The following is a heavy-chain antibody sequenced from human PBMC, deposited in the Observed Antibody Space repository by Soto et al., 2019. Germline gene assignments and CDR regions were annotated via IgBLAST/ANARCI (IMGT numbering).Heavy chain of an antibody. CDR1: GFTFSSYA. J-gene: IGHJ5*02. CDR2: ISGSGGST. V-gene: IGHV3-23*01. CDR3: AKDGLRYFDWLLNWFDP. D-gene: IGHD3-9*01. Sequence: GGSLRLSCAASGFTFSSYAMSWVRQAPGKGLEWVSAISGSGGSTYYADSVKGRFTISRDNSKNTLYLQMNSLRAEDTAVYYCAKDGLRYFDWLLNWFDPWGQGTLVTVSS.